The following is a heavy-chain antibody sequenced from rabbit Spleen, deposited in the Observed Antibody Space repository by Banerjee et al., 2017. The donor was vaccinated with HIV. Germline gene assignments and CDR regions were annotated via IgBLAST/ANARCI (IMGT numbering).Heavy chain of an antibody. CDR2: IEPIFGNT. CDR1: GFDFGTYG. CDR3: ARLLDIAGSYYFNL. Sequence: QEQLVESGGGLVQPGGSLKLSCKASGFDFGTYGVTWIRQAPGKGLEWIGYIEPIFGNTYYANWVNGRFTISSHNAQNTLYLQLSSLTAADTATYFCARLLDIAGSYYFNLWGPGTLVTVS. D-gene: IGHD4-2*01. J-gene: IGHJ4*01. V-gene: IGHV1S47*01.